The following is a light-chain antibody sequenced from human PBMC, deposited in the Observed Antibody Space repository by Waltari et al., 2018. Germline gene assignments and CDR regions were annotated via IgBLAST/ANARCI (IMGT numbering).Light chain of an antibody. CDR2: EVS. V-gene: IGLV2-23*02. CDR3: CSYAGSSVL. CDR1: NSDVGSYDL. J-gene: IGLJ2*01. Sequence: QSALTQPASVSGSPGQSIPIPSTGTNSDVGSYDLVSWYQQHPGKAPKVMIFEVSKRPSGVSNRFSGSKSGNTASLTISGLQAEDEADYYCCSYAGSSVLFGGGTKLTVL.